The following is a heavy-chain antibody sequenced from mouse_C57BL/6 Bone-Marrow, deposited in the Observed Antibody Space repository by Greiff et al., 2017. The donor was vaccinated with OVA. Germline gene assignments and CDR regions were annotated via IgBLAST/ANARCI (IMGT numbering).Heavy chain of an antibody. V-gene: IGHV1-63*01. J-gene: IGHJ3*01. CDR3: ARYTLYQAWFAY. Sequence: QVQLKQSGAELVRPGTSVKMSCKASGYTFTNYWIGWAKQRPGNGLEWIGDIYPGGGYTNYNEKFKGKATLTADKSSSTAYMQFSSLTSDDSAIYYYARYTLYQAWFAYWGQGTLVTVSA. CDR2: IYPGGGYT. CDR1: GYTFTNYW.